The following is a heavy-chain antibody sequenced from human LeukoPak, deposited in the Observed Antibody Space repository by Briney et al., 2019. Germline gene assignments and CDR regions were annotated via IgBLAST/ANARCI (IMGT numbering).Heavy chain of an antibody. Sequence: PSETLSLTCTVSGGSISSGNYYWSWIRQPAGKGLEWIGRIYTSGSTNYNPSLKSRVTISVDTSKNQLSLKLSSVTAADTAVYYCARRVVVTAASCDAFDIWGQGTMVTVSS. J-gene: IGHJ3*02. D-gene: IGHD2-21*02. V-gene: IGHV4-61*02. CDR1: GGSISSGNYY. CDR2: IYTSGST. CDR3: ARRVVVTAASCDAFDI.